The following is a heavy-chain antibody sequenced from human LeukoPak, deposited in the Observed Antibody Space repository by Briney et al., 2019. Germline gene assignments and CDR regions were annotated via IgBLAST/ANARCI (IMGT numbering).Heavy chain of an antibody. CDR3: ATSPGVLQWFGQLLSFDY. D-gene: IGHD3-10*01. CDR2: ISTFNGDT. J-gene: IGHJ4*02. CDR1: GYTFTSYG. V-gene: IGHV1-18*01. Sequence: ASVKVSCKASGYTFTSYGISWVRQAPGQGLEWMGWISTFNGDTNYAQKFQGRVTMTTDTSTSTAYMDVRSLTSDDTGVYYCATSPGVLQWFGQLLSFDYWGQGTLVTVSS.